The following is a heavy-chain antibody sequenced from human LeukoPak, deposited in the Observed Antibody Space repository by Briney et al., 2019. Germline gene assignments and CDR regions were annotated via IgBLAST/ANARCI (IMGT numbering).Heavy chain of an antibody. J-gene: IGHJ6*03. Sequence: SETLSLTCAVYGGSFSGYYWSWIRQPPEKGLEWIGEINHSGSTNYNPSLKSRVTISVDTSKNQFSLKLSSVTAADTAVYYCARAIIPNDYYYYYMDVWGKGTTVTVSS. CDR2: INHSGST. D-gene: IGHD2-8*01. V-gene: IGHV4-34*01. CDR3: ARAIIPNDYYYYYMDV. CDR1: GGSFSGYY.